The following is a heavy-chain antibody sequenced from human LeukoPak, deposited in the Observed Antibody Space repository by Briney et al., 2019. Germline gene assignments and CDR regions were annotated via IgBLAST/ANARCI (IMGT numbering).Heavy chain of an antibody. V-gene: IGHV3-7*01. J-gene: IGHJ4*02. D-gene: IGHD6-19*01. CDR2: IKQDGSEK. CDR3: ARKSGSGWYDDDY. Sequence: PGGSLRLSCAASGFTLSSNWMTWVRQAPGKGLEWVANIKQDGSEKHYVDSVKGRFTISRDNAKNSLYLQMNSLRAEDTAVYYCARKSGSGWYDDDYWGQGTLVTVSS. CDR1: GFTLSSNW.